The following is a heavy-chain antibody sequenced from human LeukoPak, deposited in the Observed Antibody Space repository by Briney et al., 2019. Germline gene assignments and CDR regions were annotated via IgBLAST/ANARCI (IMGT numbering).Heavy chain of an antibody. D-gene: IGHD6-19*01. CDR2: IKQDGSEK. J-gene: IGHJ6*03. V-gene: IGHV3-7*01. CDR3: AREGVGGLVLHYYYMDV. CDR1: GFTFSSYW. Sequence: GGSLRLSCAASGFTFSSYWMSWVRQAPGKGLEWVANIKQDGSEKYYVDSVKGRFTISRDNAKNSLYLQMNSLRAEDTAVYYCAREGVGGLVLHYYYMDVWGKGTTVTVSS.